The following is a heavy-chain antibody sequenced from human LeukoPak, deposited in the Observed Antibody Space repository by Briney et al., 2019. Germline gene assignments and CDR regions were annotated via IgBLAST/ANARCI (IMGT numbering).Heavy chain of an antibody. V-gene: IGHV3-21*01. Sequence: PGGSLRLSCAASGFAFSSYSLNWARQAPGKGLEWISSISGTSNSYKYYADSVKGRFTISRDDDKNSLYLQMNSLRAEDTAVYYCARPSINDYGDFGYWGQGTLVTVSS. CDR3: ARPSINDYGDFGY. J-gene: IGHJ4*02. D-gene: IGHD4-17*01. CDR1: GFAFSSYS. CDR2: ISGTSNSYK.